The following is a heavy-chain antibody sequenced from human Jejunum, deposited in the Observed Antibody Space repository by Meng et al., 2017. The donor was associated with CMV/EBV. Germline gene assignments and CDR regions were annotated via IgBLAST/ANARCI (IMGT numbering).Heavy chain of an antibody. J-gene: IGHJ4*02. Sequence: QVQLLQSGAEGKSPGSSVRLSCKSSGCVFNNYALTWVRQAPGQGLEWMGGIIAVLRTPNYAPKFQGRLTITADASTDTTYMELSSLTSEDTAVYFCARGFTNGWQPFDFWGQGTLVTVSS. V-gene: IGHV1-69*12. CDR3: ARGFTNGWQPFDF. CDR1: GCVFNNYA. D-gene: IGHD2-8*01. CDR2: IIAVLRTP.